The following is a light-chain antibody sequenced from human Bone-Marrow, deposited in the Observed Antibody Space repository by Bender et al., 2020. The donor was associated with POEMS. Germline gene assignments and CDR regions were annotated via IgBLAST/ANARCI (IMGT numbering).Light chain of an antibody. J-gene: IGLJ2*01. CDR2: EVN. V-gene: IGLV2-8*01. CDR3: SSYGGSGNLF. CDR1: SSDVGGYNF. Sequence: QSALTQPASVSGSPGQAITISCTGTSSDVGGYNFVSWYQQHPGKAPKPVIYEVNKRPSGVPDRFSGSKSGNTASLTVSGLQAEDEADYYCSSYGGSGNLFFGGGTKLTVL.